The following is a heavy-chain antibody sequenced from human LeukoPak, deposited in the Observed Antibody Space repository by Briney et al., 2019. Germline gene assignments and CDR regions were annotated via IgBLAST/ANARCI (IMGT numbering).Heavy chain of an antibody. CDR1: SGSVSGYY. Sequence: SEALSLTCAVHSGSVSGYYWTWIRQPPGKGQKWVGEFHPSGTTNNNPSLQSRVTISVDTSKNEFYLRLNSLTAADTAVYFCSRGSDAYKLGNIWGQGTLVTVSS. J-gene: IGHJ4*02. CDR2: FHPSGTT. V-gene: IGHV4-34*01. D-gene: IGHD5-24*01. CDR3: SRGSDAYKLGNI.